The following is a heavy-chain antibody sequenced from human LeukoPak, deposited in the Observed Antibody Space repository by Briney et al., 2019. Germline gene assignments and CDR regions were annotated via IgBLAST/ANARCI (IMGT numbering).Heavy chain of an antibody. Sequence: GGSLRLSCAASVFIFDDYAMHWVRHSPAKGLEWVTGIRWDSGSIGYAAPVKVRFTISRDNAKNSLYLQMNSLRADDMALYSCVKATKVVITRGAFDIWGQGTMVTVSS. CDR1: VFIFDDYA. J-gene: IGHJ3*02. CDR3: VKATKVVITRGAFDI. CDR2: IRWDSGSI. D-gene: IGHD3-22*01. V-gene: IGHV3-9*03.